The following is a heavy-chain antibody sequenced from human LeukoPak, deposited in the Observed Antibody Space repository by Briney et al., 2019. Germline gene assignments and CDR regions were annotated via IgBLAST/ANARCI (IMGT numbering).Heavy chain of an antibody. Sequence: PGGSLRLSCAASGFTFNSYAMNWVRQAPGKGLEWVSTISSSGNNTYYTDSVKGRFTISRDNAKNSLYLQMNSLRAEDTAVYYCARDNGYYDSSGYTYFDYWGQGTLVTVSS. CDR2: ISSSGNNT. J-gene: IGHJ4*02. CDR1: GFTFNSYA. V-gene: IGHV3-21*01. D-gene: IGHD3-22*01. CDR3: ARDNGYYDSSGYTYFDY.